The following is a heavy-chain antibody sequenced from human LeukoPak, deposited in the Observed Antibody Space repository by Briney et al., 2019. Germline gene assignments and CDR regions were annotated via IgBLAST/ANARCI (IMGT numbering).Heavy chain of an antibody. J-gene: IGHJ4*02. CDR3: ATLSLDIVAPNPAEFFDY. CDR2: VDPEDGET. V-gene: IGHV1-69-2*01. Sequence: ASVKISCKVTGYTFTDYYMHWVQQAPGKRLEWMGLVDPEDGETIYAEKFQGRVTITADTSTDTAYMELSSLRSEDTAVYYCATLSLDIVAPNPAEFFDYWGQGTLVTVSS. D-gene: IGHD5-12*01. CDR1: GYTFTDYY.